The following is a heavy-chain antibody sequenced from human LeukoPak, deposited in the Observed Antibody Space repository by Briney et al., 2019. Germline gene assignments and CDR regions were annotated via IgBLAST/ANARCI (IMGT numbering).Heavy chain of an antibody. J-gene: IGHJ4*02. CDR2: IIPIFGTA. D-gene: IGHD5-18*01. CDR3: ARGSAMVTLPFDY. CDR1: GGTFSSYA. Sequence: SVKVSCKASGGTFSSYAISWVRQAPGQGLEWMGGIIPIFGTANYAQKFQGRVTITTDESTSTAYMELSSLRSEDTAVYYCARGSAMVTLPFDYWGQGTLVTVSS. V-gene: IGHV1-69*05.